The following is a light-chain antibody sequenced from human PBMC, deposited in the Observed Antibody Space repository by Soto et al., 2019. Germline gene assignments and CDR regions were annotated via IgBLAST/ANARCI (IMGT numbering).Light chain of an antibody. J-gene: IGKJ4*01. V-gene: IGKV1D-12*01. CDR1: QGVGTW. CDR3: QQANSFPFT. Sequence: DIQMTQSPSSVSASVGDTVTITCRASQGVGTWLAWYQQKPGKAPKLLIYAASTLQSGVPSRFSGSGSGTDFTLTINSLQPEDLATYFCQQANSFPFTFGGGTKVDIK. CDR2: AAS.